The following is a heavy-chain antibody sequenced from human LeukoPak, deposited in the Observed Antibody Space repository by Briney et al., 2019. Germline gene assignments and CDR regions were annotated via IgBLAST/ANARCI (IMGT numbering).Heavy chain of an antibody. J-gene: IGHJ4*02. D-gene: IGHD2-2*01. CDR2: INPNSGGT. CDR3: ARGLYCSSTSCYDRSDY. V-gene: IGHV1-2*02. Sequence: GASVKVSCKASGYTFTGYYMHWVRQAPGQGLEWMGWINPNSGGTNYAQKFQGRVTMPRDTSISTAYMELSRLRSDDTAVYYCARGLYCSSTSCYDRSDYWGQGTLVTVSS. CDR1: GYTFTGYY.